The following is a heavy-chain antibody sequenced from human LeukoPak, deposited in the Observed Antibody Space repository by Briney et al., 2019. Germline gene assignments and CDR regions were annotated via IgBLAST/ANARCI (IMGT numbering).Heavy chain of an antibody. CDR2: ISSSSSTI. CDR3: ARDDYGDPNYFDY. CDR1: GFTFSSYS. J-gene: IGHJ4*02. Sequence: GGSLRLSCAASGFTFSSYSMNWVRQAPGKGLEWVSYISSSSSTIYYADSVKGRFTISRDNAKNSLYLQMNSLRVEDTAVYYCARDDYGDPNYFDYWGQGTLVTVSS. V-gene: IGHV3-48*01. D-gene: IGHD4-17*01.